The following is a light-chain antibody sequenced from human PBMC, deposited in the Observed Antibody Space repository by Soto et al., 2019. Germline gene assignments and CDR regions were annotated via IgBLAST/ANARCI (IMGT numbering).Light chain of an antibody. Sequence: EIVLTQSPDTLSLSPGERATLSCRASQRITSTFLAWYQHKPGQAPRLLIYDTSNRATGIPARFSGSGSGTDFTLTISSLEPEDFAVYYCQQRSGWPLFGQGTKLEIK. CDR1: QRITSTF. V-gene: IGKV3-11*01. J-gene: IGKJ2*01. CDR3: QQRSGWPL. CDR2: DTS.